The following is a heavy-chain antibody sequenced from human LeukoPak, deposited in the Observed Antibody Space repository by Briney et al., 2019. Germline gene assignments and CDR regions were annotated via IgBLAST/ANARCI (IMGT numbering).Heavy chain of an antibody. CDR1: GGSFSGYY. CDR3: ARGQRGRWLQSPFGY. J-gene: IGHJ4*02. V-gene: IGHV4-34*01. D-gene: IGHD5-24*01. CDR2: INHSGST. Sequence: PSETLSLTCAVYGGSFSGYYWSWIRQPPGKGLEWIGEINHSGSTNYNPSLKSRVTISVDTSKNQFSLKLSSVTAADAAVYYCARGQRGRWLQSPFGYWGQGTLVTVSS.